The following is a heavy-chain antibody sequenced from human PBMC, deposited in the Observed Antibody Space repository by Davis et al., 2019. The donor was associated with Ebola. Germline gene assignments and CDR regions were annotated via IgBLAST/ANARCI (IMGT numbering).Heavy chain of an antibody. V-gene: IGHV4-34*01. J-gene: IGHJ4*02. CDR3: ARGEYSSGEDY. CDR1: GGSFSGYY. CDR2: INHGGRT. Sequence: MPSETLSLTCAVYGGSFSGYYWSWIRQPPGKGLEWIGEINHGGRTNYNPSLKSRVTISVDTSKNQFSLKLSSVTAADTAVYYCARGEYSSGEDYWGQGTLVTVSS. D-gene: IGHD6-19*01.